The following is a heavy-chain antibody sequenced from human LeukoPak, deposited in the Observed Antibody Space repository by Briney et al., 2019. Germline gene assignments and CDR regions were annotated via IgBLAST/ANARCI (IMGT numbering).Heavy chain of an antibody. CDR1: GGSTSSYY. CDR2: IYTSENT. Sequence: SETLSLTCTVSGGSTSSYYWSWIRQPAGKGLEWIGRIYTSENTNYNPSLKSRVTMSEDTSKNQISLKLTSVTAADTAVYYCARDRDYYDTSGYWKVFDIWGQGTMVTVSS. J-gene: IGHJ3*02. D-gene: IGHD3-22*01. CDR3: ARDRDYYDTSGYWKVFDI. V-gene: IGHV4-4*07.